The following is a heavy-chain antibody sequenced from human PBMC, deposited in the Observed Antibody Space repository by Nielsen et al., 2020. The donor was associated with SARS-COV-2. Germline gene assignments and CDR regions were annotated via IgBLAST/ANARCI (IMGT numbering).Heavy chain of an antibody. V-gene: IGHV3-23*01. CDR1: GFTFSSYA. J-gene: IGHJ5*01. CDR3: ARAAPREGGNWYKNWFDS. Sequence: GESLKISCAASGFTFSSYAMSWVRQAPGKGLEWVSAISGSGGSTYYADSVKGRFTISRDNSRNTLDLQVNGLRSEDTAVYFCARAAPREGGNWYKNWFDSWGQGTLVTVSS. D-gene: IGHD1-1*01. CDR2: ISGSGGST.